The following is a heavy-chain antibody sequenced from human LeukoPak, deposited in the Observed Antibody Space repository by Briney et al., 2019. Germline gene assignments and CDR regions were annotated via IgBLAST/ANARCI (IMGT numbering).Heavy chain of an antibody. D-gene: IGHD2-2*01. CDR3: ARDCSSTSCYVEWRWFDP. Sequence: ASVKVSCKASGYTFTSYAMHWVRQAPGQRLEWMGWINAGNGNTKYSQKFQGRVTITADESTSTAYMELSSLRSEDTAVYYCARDCSSTSCYVEWRWFDPWGQGTLVTVSS. CDR2: INAGNGNT. CDR1: GYTFTSYA. J-gene: IGHJ5*02. V-gene: IGHV1-3*01.